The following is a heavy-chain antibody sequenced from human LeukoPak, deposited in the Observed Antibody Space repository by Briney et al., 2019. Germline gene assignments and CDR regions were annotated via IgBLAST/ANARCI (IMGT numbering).Heavy chain of an antibody. D-gene: IGHD3-3*01. Sequence: GSLRLSCAASGFTFSSYWMSWVRQAPGKGLEWVANIKQDGSEKYYVDSVKGRFTISRDNAKNSLYLQMNSLRAEDTAVYYCARDRPPLYDFWSGYDQIGMDVWGQGTTVTVSS. V-gene: IGHV3-7*01. CDR1: GFTFSSYW. CDR3: ARDRPPLYDFWSGYDQIGMDV. J-gene: IGHJ6*02. CDR2: IKQDGSEK.